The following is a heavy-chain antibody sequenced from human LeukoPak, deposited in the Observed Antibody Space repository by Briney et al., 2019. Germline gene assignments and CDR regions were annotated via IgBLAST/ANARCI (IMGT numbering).Heavy chain of an antibody. CDR2: IHYTGST. D-gene: IGHD3-10*01. J-gene: IGHJ5*02. CDR3: AREYYYGSGSYYDPLTNWFDP. Sequence: SETLSLTCTVSGGSVSSGSYYWSWIRQPPGKGLEWIGYIHYTGSTKNNPSLKSRVTISVDTSKNQFSLKLSSVTAADTAVYYCAREYYYGSGSYYDPLTNWFDPWGQGTLVTASS. V-gene: IGHV4-61*01. CDR1: GGSVSSGSYY.